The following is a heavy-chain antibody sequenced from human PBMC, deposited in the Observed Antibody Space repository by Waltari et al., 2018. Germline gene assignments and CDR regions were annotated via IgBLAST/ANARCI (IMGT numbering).Heavy chain of an antibody. Sequence: VQLVQSGADVKKPGASMNVSCMTSGYTFTDYYMHWVRQAPGQGLEWMGWINPKTGGTNYAQNCRGRVTMTRETSSSTAFLEMTSLSFGETAVYYCASSATYWGEFFEHWGQGSLITVSS. CDR1: GYTFTDYY. CDR3: ASSATYWGEFFEH. D-gene: IGHD7-27*01. V-gene: IGHV1-2*02. J-gene: IGHJ4*02. CDR2: INPKTGGT.